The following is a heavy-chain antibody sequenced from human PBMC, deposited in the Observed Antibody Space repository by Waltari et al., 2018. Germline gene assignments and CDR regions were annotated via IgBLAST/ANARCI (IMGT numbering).Heavy chain of an antibody. CDR2: ISWNSGSI. J-gene: IGHJ4*02. Sequence: EVQLVESGGGLVQPGRSLSLSCAASGFTFDDYAMHWVRQAPGKGLEWVSGISWNSGSIGYADSVKGRFTISRDNAKNSLYLQMNSLRAEDTALYYCAKATLIAVAGFFDYWGQGTLVTVSS. V-gene: IGHV3-9*01. CDR1: GFTFDDYA. D-gene: IGHD6-19*01. CDR3: AKATLIAVAGFFDY.